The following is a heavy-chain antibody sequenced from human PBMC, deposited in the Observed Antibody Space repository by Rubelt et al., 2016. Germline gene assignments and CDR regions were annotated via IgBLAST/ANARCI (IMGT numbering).Heavy chain of an antibody. CDR1: GFTFSTYS. CDR3: AKHLGDSMAFDI. CDR2: ISSSSSYI. J-gene: IGHJ3*02. D-gene: IGHD3-22*01. Sequence: LRLSCAASGFTFSTYSMNWVRQAPGKGLEWVSSISSSSSYIYYADSVKGRFTISRDNAKNSLYLQMNSLRAEDTAVYYCAKHLGDSMAFDIWGQGTMVTVSS. V-gene: IGHV3-21*01.